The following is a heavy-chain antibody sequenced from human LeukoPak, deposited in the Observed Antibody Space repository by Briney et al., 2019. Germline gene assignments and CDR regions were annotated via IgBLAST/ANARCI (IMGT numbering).Heavy chain of an antibody. CDR2: ISYAGNNK. V-gene: IGHV3-30*04. D-gene: IGHD1-1*01. Sequence: PGGSLRLSCAASGFTFGSYAMHWVRQAPGKGLEWVALISYAGNNKYYADSVKGRFTISRDNSRSTLFLQMDSLRAEDTAVYYCARPLDGNYFDYWGRGTLVTVSS. CDR3: ARPLDGNYFDY. CDR1: GFTFGSYA. J-gene: IGHJ4*02.